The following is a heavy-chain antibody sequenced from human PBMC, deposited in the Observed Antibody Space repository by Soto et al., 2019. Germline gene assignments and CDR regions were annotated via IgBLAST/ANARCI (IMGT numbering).Heavy chain of an antibody. CDR1: GGSISGSPYH. Sequence: CTVSGGSISGSPYHWGWIRQPPGKGLEWIGSIGDDGRVYYNPSLRGRATLLVDTSNNRLSLNLNSVTAADTAVYYCAIPPPIEVAGPDYWGQGILVTVSS. D-gene: IGHD3-22*01. CDR2: IGDDGRV. V-gene: IGHV4-39*02. CDR3: AIPPPIEVAGPDY. J-gene: IGHJ4*02.